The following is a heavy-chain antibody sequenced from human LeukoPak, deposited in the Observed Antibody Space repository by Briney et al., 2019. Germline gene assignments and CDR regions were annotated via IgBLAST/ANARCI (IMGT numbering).Heavy chain of an antibody. D-gene: IGHD1-1*01. V-gene: IGHV1-2*02. CDR2: INPNSGGT. J-gene: IGHJ3*02. CDR1: GYTFTGYY. CDR3: ARDFGGQLELTLGNI. Sequence: ASMKVSCKASGYTFTGYYIHWVRQAPGQGLEWMGWINPNSGGTNYAQKFQGRVTMTRDTSISTAYMELSRLRSDDTAVYYCARDFGGQLELTLGNIWGQGTMVTVSS.